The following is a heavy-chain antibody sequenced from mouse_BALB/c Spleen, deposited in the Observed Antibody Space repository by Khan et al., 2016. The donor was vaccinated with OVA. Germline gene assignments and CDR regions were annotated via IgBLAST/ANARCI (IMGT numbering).Heavy chain of an antibody. J-gene: IGHJ4*01. CDR2: IWGDGST. Sequence: VQLQESGPGLVAPSQSLSITCTVSGFSLTGYGVNWVRQPPGKGLEWLGMIWGDGSTDYNSALKSRMSISKDNSNSQVFLKMNSLHTDDTARYYCAREIYYDYAYYYAMDYWGQGTSVTVSS. CDR1: GFSLTGYG. D-gene: IGHD2-4*01. CDR3: AREIYYDYAYYYAMDY. V-gene: IGHV2-6-7*01.